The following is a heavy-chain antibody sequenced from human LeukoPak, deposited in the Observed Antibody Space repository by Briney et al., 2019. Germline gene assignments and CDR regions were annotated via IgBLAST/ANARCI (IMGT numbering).Heavy chain of an antibody. CDR1: GFTFSRYA. J-gene: IGHJ4*02. CDR2: ISYDGRNK. Sequence: PGRSLRLSCAASGFTFSRYAIHWVRQAPGKGLEWVAVISYDGRNKYYADSVKGRFTISRDDSSNTLYLQMDSLRPEDTAVYHCARGATEKQWLGVVDYWGQGTLVSVSS. V-gene: IGHV3-30*04. D-gene: IGHD6-19*01. CDR3: ARGATEKQWLGVVDY.